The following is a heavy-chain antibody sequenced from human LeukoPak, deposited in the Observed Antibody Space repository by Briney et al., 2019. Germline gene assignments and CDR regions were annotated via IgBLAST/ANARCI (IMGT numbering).Heavy chain of an antibody. V-gene: IGHV4-59*01. J-gene: IGHJ4*02. CDR2: IYYTGST. D-gene: IGHD2-2*01. CDR3: ARVYQSAEYYFDY. CDR1: GGSIDSYY. Sequence: SETLSLTCTVPGGSIDSYYWSWIRQPPGKGLEWIGYIYYTGSTEYHPSLKSRVTISLDTSKNQFSLKLTSVTAADTAVYYCARVYQSAEYYFDYWGQGNLVSVSS.